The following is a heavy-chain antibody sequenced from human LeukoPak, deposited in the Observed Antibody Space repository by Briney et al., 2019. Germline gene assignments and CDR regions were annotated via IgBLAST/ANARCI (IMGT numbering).Heavy chain of an antibody. CDR3: AKCGSGWSHFDY. CDR2: ISGSGGST. CDR1: GFTFTNYA. D-gene: IGHD6-19*01. V-gene: IGHV3-23*01. Sequence: GGSLRPSSAASGFTFTNYAITWVRQAPGKGLEWVSTISGSGGSTYYADSVKGRFTISRDNSKNTLYLQMNSLRAEDTAVYYCAKCGSGWSHFDYWAEGPLVTVSS. J-gene: IGHJ4*02.